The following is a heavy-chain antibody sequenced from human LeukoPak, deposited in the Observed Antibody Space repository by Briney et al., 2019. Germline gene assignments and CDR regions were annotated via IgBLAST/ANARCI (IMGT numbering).Heavy chain of an antibody. CDR2: ISGAGSNT. CDR1: GFTFSSYA. CDR3: AKEGSSWYRNWFDP. J-gene: IGHJ5*02. Sequence: GGSLRLSCAASGFTFSSYAMSWVRQAPGKGLEWVSSISGAGSNTYYANSVKGRLTVSRDSSKNTLYLQMNSLRAEDTAVYFCAKEGSSWYRNWFDPWGQGTLVTVSS. V-gene: IGHV3-23*01. D-gene: IGHD6-13*01.